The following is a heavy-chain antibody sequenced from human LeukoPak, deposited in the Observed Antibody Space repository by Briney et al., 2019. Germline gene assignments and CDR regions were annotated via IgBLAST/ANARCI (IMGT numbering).Heavy chain of an antibody. Sequence: ASVKVSCKASGYTFTGYYMHWVRQAPGQGLEWMGGIIPIFGTANYAQKFQGRVTITADESTSTAYMELSSLRSEDTAVYYCARDRPRLLYSSSFYYFDYWGQGTLVTVSS. CDR3: ARDRPRLLYSSSFYYFDY. V-gene: IGHV1-69*13. CDR2: IIPIFGTA. CDR1: GYTFTGYY. D-gene: IGHD6-6*01. J-gene: IGHJ4*02.